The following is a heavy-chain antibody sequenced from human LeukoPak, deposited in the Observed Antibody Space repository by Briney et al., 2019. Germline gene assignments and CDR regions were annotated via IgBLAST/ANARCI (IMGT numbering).Heavy chain of an antibody. CDR3: ATFSGYATY. CDR2: ISDDGDDR. D-gene: IGHD5-12*01. CDR1: GFSFRSYS. J-gene: IGHJ4*02. Sequence: PGGPLRLSCAASGFSFRSYSMNWVRQAPGKGLEWVSAISDDGDDRYYVDSVKGRFTISRDNAKNSLYLQMKSLRAEDTAFYYCATFSGYATYWGQGILVTVSS. V-gene: IGHV3-21*01.